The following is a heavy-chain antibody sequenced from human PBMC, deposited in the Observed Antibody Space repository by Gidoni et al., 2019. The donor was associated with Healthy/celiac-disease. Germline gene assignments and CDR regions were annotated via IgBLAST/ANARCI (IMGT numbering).Heavy chain of an antibody. D-gene: IGHD3-10*01. V-gene: IGHV4-39*01. CDR1: GGSISSSSYY. CDR3: AREYGSGSPPLDWFDP. J-gene: IGHJ5*02. Sequence: QLQLQESGPGLVKPSETLSLTGPVSGGSISSSSYYWGWIRQPPGKGLEWIGSIYYSGSTYYNPSLKSRVTISVDTSKNQFSLKLSSVTAADTAVYYCAREYGSGSPPLDWFDPWGQGTLVTVSS. CDR2: IYYSGST.